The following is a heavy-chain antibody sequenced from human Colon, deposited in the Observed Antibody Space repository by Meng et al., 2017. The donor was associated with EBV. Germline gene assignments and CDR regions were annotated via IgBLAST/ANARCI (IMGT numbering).Heavy chain of an antibody. Sequence: QVQLVPSGAEVKNSGASVVVSGKSSGYTFTSYGISWVRQAPGQGLEWIGWISTYNGNTNYPQKLQGRVTMTTDTSTNTAYMELRSLRSDDTAIYYCATLYYYDSSGNGYFESWGQGTLVTVAS. CDR1: GYTFTSYG. J-gene: IGHJ4*01. CDR2: ISTYNGNT. V-gene: IGHV1-18*01. CDR3: ATLYYYDSSGNGYFES. D-gene: IGHD3-22*01.